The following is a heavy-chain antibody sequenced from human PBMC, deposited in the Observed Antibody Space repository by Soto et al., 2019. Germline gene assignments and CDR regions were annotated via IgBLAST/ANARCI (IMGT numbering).Heavy chain of an antibody. CDR1: GYTFTSYA. V-gene: IGHV1-3*01. Sequence: QVQLVQSGAEVKKPGASVKVSCKASGYTFTSYAMHWVRQAPGQRLEWMGWINAGNGNTKYSQKFQGRVTITRDTPASTAYMELSSLRSEDTAVYYCARDQGYIWGSHFDYWGQGTLVTVSS. J-gene: IGHJ4*02. CDR2: INAGNGNT. D-gene: IGHD3-16*01. CDR3: ARDQGYIWGSHFDY.